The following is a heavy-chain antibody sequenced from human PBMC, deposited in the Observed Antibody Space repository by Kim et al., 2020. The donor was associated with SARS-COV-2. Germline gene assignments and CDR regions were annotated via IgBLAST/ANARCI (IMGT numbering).Heavy chain of an antibody. J-gene: IGHJ4*02. Sequence: SRKSRVTISVDTSKNQFSLKLSSVTAADTAVYYCARGTRGYSYGYTLYDYWGQGTLVTVSS. V-gene: IGHV4-34*01. CDR3: ARGTRGYSYGYTLYDY. D-gene: IGHD5-18*01.